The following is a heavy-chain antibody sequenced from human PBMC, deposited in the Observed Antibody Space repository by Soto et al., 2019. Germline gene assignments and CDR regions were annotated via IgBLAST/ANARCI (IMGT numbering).Heavy chain of an antibody. Sequence: QVQLVESGGGVVQPGRSLRLSCAASGFTFSRYGMHWVRQAPGKGLEWVAVISYDGSNKYYADSVKGRFTISRDNSKNTLYLQMNSLRAEDTAVYYCAKDYYGSDDAFDIWGQGTMVTVSS. V-gene: IGHV3-30*18. CDR3: AKDYYGSDDAFDI. J-gene: IGHJ3*02. CDR1: GFTFSRYG. D-gene: IGHD3-10*01. CDR2: ISYDGSNK.